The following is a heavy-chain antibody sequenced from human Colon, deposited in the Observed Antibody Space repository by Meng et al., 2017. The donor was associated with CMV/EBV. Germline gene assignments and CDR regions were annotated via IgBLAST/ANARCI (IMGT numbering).Heavy chain of an antibody. J-gene: IGHJ6*02. Sequence: GESLKISCAASGFTFSSYSMNWVRQAPGKGLEWVSSISSSSSYIYYADSVKGRFTISRDNAKNSLYLQMNSLRAEDTAVYYCARRAPVTLDYYYGLDVWGQGNAGHRLL. CDR1: GFTFSSYS. CDR2: ISSSSSYI. CDR3: ARRAPVTLDYYYGLDV. D-gene: IGHD2-15*01. V-gene: IGHV3-21*01.